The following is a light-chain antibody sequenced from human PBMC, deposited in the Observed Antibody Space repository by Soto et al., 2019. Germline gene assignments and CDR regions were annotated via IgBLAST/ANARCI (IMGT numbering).Light chain of an antibody. Sequence: EVVLTQSPGTLSLSPGERVTLSRRASQSVASSYLAWYQQKPGRAPRLLFYSASSRATGIPDRFSGSGSGTDFTLTISRLEPEDFAVYYCHHFGSLPETFGQGTNVE. CDR3: HHFGSLPET. CDR2: SAS. V-gene: IGKV3-20*01. CDR1: QSVASSY. J-gene: IGKJ1*01.